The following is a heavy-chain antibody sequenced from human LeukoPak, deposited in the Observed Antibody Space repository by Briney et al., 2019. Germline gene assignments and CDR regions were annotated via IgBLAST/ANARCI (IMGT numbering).Heavy chain of an antibody. CDR2: IYSGGSI. D-gene: IGHD3-3*01. J-gene: IGHJ3*02. CDR3: VTIVGGYYPPVEGLDI. CDR1: GFTVSSNY. Sequence: GGSLRLSCAASGFTVSSNYMSWVRQAPGKGLEWVSVIYSGGSIYYTDSVKGRFTISRHNSKNTLYLQMNSLRTEDTAVYYCVTIVGGYYPPVEGLDIWGQGTVVTVSS. V-gene: IGHV3-53*04.